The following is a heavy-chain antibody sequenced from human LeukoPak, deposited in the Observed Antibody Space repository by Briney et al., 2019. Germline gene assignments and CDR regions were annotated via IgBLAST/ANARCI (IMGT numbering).Heavy chain of an antibody. J-gene: IGHJ4*02. D-gene: IGHD2-2*01. CDR3: ARHLGYCSTTSCYFAY. CDR1: GGSISSSSYY. CDR2: LSYSGST. V-gene: IGHV4-39*01. Sequence: SETLSLTCTVSGGSISSSSYYWGWIRQPPGKGLEWVGSLSYSGSTYYNPSLKSRVTISVDTSKSQFSLKLSSVTAADAALYYCARHLGYCSTTSCYFAYWGQGALVTVSS.